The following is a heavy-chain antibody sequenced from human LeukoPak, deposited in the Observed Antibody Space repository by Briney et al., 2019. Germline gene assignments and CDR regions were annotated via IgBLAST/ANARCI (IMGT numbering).Heavy chain of an antibody. D-gene: IGHD6-13*01. J-gene: IGHJ6*03. CDR3: ARGLAKSGGIAQWLRVGYYYMDV. V-gene: IGHV1-46*01. CDR2: INPSGGST. CDR1: GYTFTSYY. Sequence: ASVKVSCKASGYTFTSYYMHWVRQAPGQGLEWMGIINPSGGSTSYAQKFQGRVTMTRNTSISTAYMELSSLRSEDTAVYYCARGLAKSGGIAQWLRVGYYYMDVWGKGTTVTVSS.